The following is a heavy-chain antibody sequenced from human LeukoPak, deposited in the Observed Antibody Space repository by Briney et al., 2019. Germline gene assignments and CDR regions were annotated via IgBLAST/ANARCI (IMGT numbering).Heavy chain of an antibody. CDR1: GFFFNDYA. J-gene: IGHJ1*01. D-gene: IGHD3-22*01. Sequence: GGSLRLSCAASGFFFNDYAMSWVRQAPGKGLEWVSGISTGGGSTYYTDSVEGRFTISRDNSKNTLYLQMNSLRAEDTAVYYCAKDSKYYYDSSGYSWGQGTLVTVSS. CDR2: ISTGGGST. CDR3: AKDSKYYYDSSGYS. V-gene: IGHV3-23*01.